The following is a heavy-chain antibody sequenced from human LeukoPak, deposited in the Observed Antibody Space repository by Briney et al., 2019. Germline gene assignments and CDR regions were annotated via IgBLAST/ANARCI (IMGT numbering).Heavy chain of an antibody. V-gene: IGHV1-24*01. CDR3: VNTLSSGYYYEIYGMDV. J-gene: IGHJ6*02. CDR1: GYTLTELS. D-gene: IGHD3-22*01. CDR2: FDPEDGET. Sequence: ASVKVSCKVSGYTLTELSMHWVRQAPGKGLGWMGGFDPEDGETIYAQKFQGRVTMTEDTSTDTAYMELSSLRSEDTAVYYCVNTLSSGYYYEIYGMDVWGQGTTVTVSS.